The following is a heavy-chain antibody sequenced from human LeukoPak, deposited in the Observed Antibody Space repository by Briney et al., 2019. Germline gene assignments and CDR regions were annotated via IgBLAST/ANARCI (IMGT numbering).Heavy chain of an antibody. CDR2: ISSSGSTI. CDR3: AESRNGMVDY. V-gene: IGHV3-48*03. D-gene: IGHD4-11*01. CDR1: GFTFSSYE. J-gene: IGHJ4*02. Sequence: SGGSLRLSCAASGFTFSSYEMNWVRQAPGKGLEWVSYISSSGSTIYYADSVKGRFTISRDNAKNSLYLQMNSLRAEDMAVYYCAESRNGMVDYWGQGTLVTVSS.